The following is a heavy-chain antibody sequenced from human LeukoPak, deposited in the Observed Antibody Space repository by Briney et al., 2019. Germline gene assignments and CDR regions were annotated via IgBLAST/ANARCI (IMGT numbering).Heavy chain of an antibody. V-gene: IGHV1-2*02. Sequence: GASVKVSCKASGYTFNDYYIHWVRQAPGQTLEWMGWVTPNSNGPNYAQSFQDRVTMTRDTSITTAYMELSSLTTDDTAIYYCAREWKFDIWGQGTMVTVSS. D-gene: IGHD1-1*01. CDR3: AREWKFDI. J-gene: IGHJ3*02. CDR1: GYTFNDYY. CDR2: VTPNSNGP.